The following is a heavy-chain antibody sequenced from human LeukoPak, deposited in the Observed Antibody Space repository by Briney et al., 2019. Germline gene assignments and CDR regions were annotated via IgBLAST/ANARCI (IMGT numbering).Heavy chain of an antibody. CDR2: IYSGGST. CDR1: GFTFSSNY. Sequence: GGSLRLSCAASGFTFSSNYMSWVRQAPGKGLEWVSVIYSGGSTYYADSVKGRFTISRDNSKNTLYLQMNSLRAEDTAVYYCARDQVVPAAHFDYWGQGTLVTVSS. D-gene: IGHD2-2*01. CDR3: ARDQVVPAAHFDY. V-gene: IGHV3-66*01. J-gene: IGHJ4*02.